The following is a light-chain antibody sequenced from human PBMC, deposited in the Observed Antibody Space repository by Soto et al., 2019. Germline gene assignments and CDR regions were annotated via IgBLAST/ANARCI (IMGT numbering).Light chain of an antibody. CDR2: EVS. J-gene: IGLJ3*02. V-gene: IGLV2-14*01. Sequence: QSVLTQPASVSGSPGQSITISCTGTSTNVGAYNYVSWYQQHPDKAPNLMIFEVSDRPSGASNRFAGSTSGNTASLTISGRQAEDDAYYFCSSYTSHSTVVFGGGTKLTVL. CDR3: SSYTSHSTVV. CDR1: STNVGAYNY.